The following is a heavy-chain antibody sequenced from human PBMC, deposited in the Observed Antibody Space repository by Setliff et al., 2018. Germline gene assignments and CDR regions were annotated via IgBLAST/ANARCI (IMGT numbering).Heavy chain of an antibody. CDR1: DDSFYSDYYF. CDR2: ISSSGAT. V-gene: IGHV4-39*01. CDR3: AREGRWDYNYPIY. Sequence: SDTLSLTCSVSDDSFYSDYYFWGWIRQPPGKGLEWIATISSSGATNYNSSLKSRVTLSRDVAKRQFALNLRSVTAVDTAVYYCAREGRWDYNYPIYWGQGILVTVSS. J-gene: IGHJ4*02. D-gene: IGHD5-12*01.